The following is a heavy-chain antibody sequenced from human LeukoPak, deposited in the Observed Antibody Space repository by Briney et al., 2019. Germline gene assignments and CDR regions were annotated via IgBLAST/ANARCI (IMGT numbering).Heavy chain of an antibody. CDR2: ISGSGGST. D-gene: IGHD6-19*01. Sequence: GSLRLSCAASGFTFSGYVMTWVRQPPGKGLQWVADISGSGGSTYYADSVKGRFSISRDSSKNTLYLQMNSLRAEDTAVYYCAKGPIAVAASGAFDIWGQGTMVTVSS. V-gene: IGHV3-23*01. CDR1: GFTFSGYV. J-gene: IGHJ3*02. CDR3: AKGPIAVAASGAFDI.